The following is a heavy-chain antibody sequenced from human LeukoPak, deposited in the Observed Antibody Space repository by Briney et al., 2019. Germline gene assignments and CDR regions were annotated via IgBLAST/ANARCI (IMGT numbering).Heavy chain of an antibody. CDR3: AGRTGPFFDY. D-gene: IGHD1-1*01. Sequence: SETLSLTCTVSGGSISSSSYYWGWIRQPPGKGLEWIGSIYYSGSTYYNPSLKSRVTISVDTSKNQFSLKLSSVTAADTAVYYCAGRTGPFFDYWGQGTLVTVSS. V-gene: IGHV4-39*01. CDR2: IYYSGST. CDR1: GGSISSSSYY. J-gene: IGHJ4*02.